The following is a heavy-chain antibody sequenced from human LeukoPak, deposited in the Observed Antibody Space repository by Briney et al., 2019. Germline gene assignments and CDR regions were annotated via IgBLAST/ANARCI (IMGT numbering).Heavy chain of an antibody. V-gene: IGHV4-59*01. CDR2: ISNSGNT. D-gene: IGHD2-15*01. CDR3: ARHGRYCSGGSCYTNGMDV. Sequence: SETLSLTCSVSGGSISSSYWSWIRQSPGKGLEHIGYISNSGNTNYNPSLKSRVIISGDTSKNQVSLNVTSVTAADTAVYYCARHGRYCSGGSCYTNGMDVWGQGTTVTVSS. J-gene: IGHJ6*02. CDR1: GGSISSSY.